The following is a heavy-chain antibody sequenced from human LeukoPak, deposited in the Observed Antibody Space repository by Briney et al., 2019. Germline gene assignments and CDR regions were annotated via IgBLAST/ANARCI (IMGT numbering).Heavy chain of an antibody. CDR1: GGSFSGYY. D-gene: IGHD3-9*01. CDR3: ARGGRYYDILTGYYRSGASTHYFDY. J-gene: IGHJ4*02. Sequence: SETLSLTCAVYGGSFSGYYWSWIRQPPGKGLEWIGEINHSGSTNYSPSLKSRVTISVDPSKNQFSLKLSSVTAADTAVYYCARGGRYYDILTGYYRSGASTHYFDYWGQGTLVTVSS. CDR2: INHSGST. V-gene: IGHV4-34*01.